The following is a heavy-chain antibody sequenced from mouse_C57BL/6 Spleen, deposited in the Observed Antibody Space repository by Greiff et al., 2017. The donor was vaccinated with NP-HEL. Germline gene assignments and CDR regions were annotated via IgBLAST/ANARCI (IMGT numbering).Heavy chain of an antibody. D-gene: IGHD1-1*01. V-gene: IGHV1-55*01. CDR3: ARAYYGSSYWYFDV. CDR1: GYTFTSYW. J-gene: IGHJ1*03. Sequence: QVRLQQPGAELVKPGASVKMSCKASGYTFTSYWITWVKQRPGQGLEWIGDIYPGSGSTNYNEKFKSKATLTVDTSSSTAYMQLSSLTSEDSAVYYCARAYYGSSYWYFDVWGTGTTVTVSS. CDR2: IYPGSGST.